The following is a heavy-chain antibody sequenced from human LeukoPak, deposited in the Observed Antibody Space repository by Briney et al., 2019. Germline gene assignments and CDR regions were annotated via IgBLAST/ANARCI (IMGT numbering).Heavy chain of an antibody. V-gene: IGHV1-24*01. J-gene: IGHJ4*02. CDR3: ATAAWGSGSYYYFDY. Sequence: GASVTVSCQVSGYTLTELSMHWVRQAPGKGLEWTGGFDPEDGETIYAQKFQGRVTMTEDTSTDTAYMELSSLRSEDAAVYYCATAAWGSGSYYYFDYWGQGTLVTVSS. CDR1: GYTLTELS. D-gene: IGHD3-10*01. CDR2: FDPEDGET.